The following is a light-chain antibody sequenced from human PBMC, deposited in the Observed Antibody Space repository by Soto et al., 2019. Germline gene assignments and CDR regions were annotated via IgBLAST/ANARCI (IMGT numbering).Light chain of an antibody. Sequence: EIVLTQSPGTLSLSPGERATLSCRASQSVSSSYLAWNQQKPGQAPRLLIYGASSRATGIPDRFSGSGSGTDFTLTISRLEPEDFAVYYCQQYGSSPPWRFGQGTKV. CDR3: QQYGSSPPWR. J-gene: IGKJ1*01. CDR1: QSVSSSY. V-gene: IGKV3-20*01. CDR2: GAS.